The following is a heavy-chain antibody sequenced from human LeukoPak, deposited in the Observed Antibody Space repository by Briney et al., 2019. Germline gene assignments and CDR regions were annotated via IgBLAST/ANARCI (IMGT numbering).Heavy chain of an antibody. CDR3: ARDKTVSALRRDYMDV. V-gene: IGHV3-74*01. J-gene: IGHJ6*03. D-gene: IGHD4-17*01. CDR2: INLDGSTT. Sequence: PGWSLRLSCVASGFTFSNYWMHWVRQVPGKGLVWVSRINLDGSTTTYEDSVKGRFTISRDNAKNTLYLQMNSLRAEDTALYYCARDKTVSALRRDYMDVWGKGTTVTVSS. CDR1: GFTFSNYW.